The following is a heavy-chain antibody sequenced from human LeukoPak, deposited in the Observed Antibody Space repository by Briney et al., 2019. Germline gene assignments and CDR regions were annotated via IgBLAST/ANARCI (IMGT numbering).Heavy chain of an antibody. V-gene: IGHV3-30*02. CDR3: AKDGVILAPGIYWYMDV. D-gene: IGHD3-16*02. CDR1: GFSFSSYW. Sequence: PGGSLRLSCAASGFSFSSYWMTWVRQAPGKGLEWVAFIRYDGKKTYYADSAKGRFTISRDNSKNTLHLEMNSLRAEDTAVFYCAKDGVILAPGIYWYMDVWGRGTTVTVSS. J-gene: IGHJ6*03. CDR2: IRYDGKKT.